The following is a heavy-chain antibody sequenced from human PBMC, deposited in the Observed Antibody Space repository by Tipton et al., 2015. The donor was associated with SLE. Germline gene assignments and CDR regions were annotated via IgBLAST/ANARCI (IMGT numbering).Heavy chain of an antibody. CDR2: FYNSGST. D-gene: IGHD2-15*01. J-gene: IGHJ6*02. Sequence: TLSLTCTVSGGSISSDNYYWSWIRQHPGKGLEWIGYFYNSGSTNYNPSLKSRVTISVDTSKNQFSLKLSSVTAADTAVYYCARSPGYCSGGSCYELSGMDVWGQGTTVTVSS. CDR3: ARSPGYCSGGSCYELSGMDV. CDR1: GGSISSDNYY. V-gene: IGHV4-61*01.